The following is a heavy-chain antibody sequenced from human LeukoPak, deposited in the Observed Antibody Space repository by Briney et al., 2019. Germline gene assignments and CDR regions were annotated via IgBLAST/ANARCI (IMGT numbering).Heavy chain of an antibody. V-gene: IGHV1-69*02. J-gene: IGHJ4*02. CDR1: GGTFSSYT. Sequence: SVKVSCKASGGTFSSYTISWVRQAPGQGLEWMGRIIPILGIANYAQKFQGRVTITADKSASTAYMELSSLRSEDTAVYYCATYYYGSGSNYHFDYWGQGTLVTVSS. CDR3: ATYYYGSGSNYHFDY. D-gene: IGHD3-10*01. CDR2: IIPILGIA.